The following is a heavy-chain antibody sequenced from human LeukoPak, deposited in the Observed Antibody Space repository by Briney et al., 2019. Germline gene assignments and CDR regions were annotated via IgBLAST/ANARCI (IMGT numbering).Heavy chain of an antibody. D-gene: IGHD4-17*01. J-gene: IGHJ6*03. CDR2: VYTSEIT. CDR1: GVSISRYY. Sequence: SETLSLTCTVSGVSISRYYWSWMRQPPAKGLEWVGYVYTSEITNYNPSLKSRVTMSVDPSKHQFSLRLSSVTAANTAVYYCARGHYGNYRAYYYYRDVWRKGTTVTVSS. CDR3: ARGHYGNYRAYYYYRDV. V-gene: IGHV4-4*09.